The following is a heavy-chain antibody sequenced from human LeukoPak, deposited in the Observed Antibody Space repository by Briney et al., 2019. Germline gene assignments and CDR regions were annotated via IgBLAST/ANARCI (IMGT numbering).Heavy chain of an antibody. V-gene: IGHV3-74*03. CDR1: GFTVSTCC. CDR3: ARGGGYGGNGDYFDS. D-gene: IGHD4-23*01. Sequence: GGSLRLSCAVSGFTVSTCCMHWVRQAPGRELVWVSRFDLDGTSTTYADSVKGRFTISRDNSKNTLYLQMNSLRAEDTAVYYCARGGGYGGNGDYFDSWGQGTLVTVSS. CDR2: FDLDGTST. J-gene: IGHJ4*02.